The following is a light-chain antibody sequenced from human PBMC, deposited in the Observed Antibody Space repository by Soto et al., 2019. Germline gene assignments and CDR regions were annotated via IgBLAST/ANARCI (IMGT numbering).Light chain of an antibody. CDR1: SSDVGGYNY. CDR2: DVS. J-gene: IGLJ1*01. V-gene: IGLV2-14*01. CDR3: SSYTSSSTLV. Sequence: QSVLTQPASVSGSPGQSITISCTGTSSDVGGYNYVSWYQQHPGKAPKLMIYDVSNQPSGVSNRFSGSKSGNTASLTISGLQAEDEADYYCSSYTSSSTLVFGTGNKVTVL.